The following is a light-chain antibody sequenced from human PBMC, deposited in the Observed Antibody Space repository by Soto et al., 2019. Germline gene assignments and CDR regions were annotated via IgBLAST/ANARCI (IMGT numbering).Light chain of an antibody. CDR2: EVS. V-gene: IGLV2-8*01. J-gene: IGLJ2*01. Sequence: QSALTQYPSASGSPGQSVTISCTGTSSDVGGYNYVSWYQQHPGKAPKLMIYEVSKRPSGVPDRFSGSKSGNTASLTVSGLQAEDEADYYCSPYAGSNNFVVFGGGTKVTVL. CDR3: SPYAGSNNFVV. CDR1: SSDVGGYNY.